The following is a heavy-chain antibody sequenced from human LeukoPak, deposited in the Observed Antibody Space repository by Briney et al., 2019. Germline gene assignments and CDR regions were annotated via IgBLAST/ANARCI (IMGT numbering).Heavy chain of an antibody. CDR3: ARDPRGIVVVTSDGCAFDI. CDR1: GGTFSSYA. V-gene: IGHV1-69*05. J-gene: IGHJ3*02. D-gene: IGHD3-22*01. Sequence: SVKLSCKASGGTFSSYAISWVRQAPGQGLEWMGRIIPIFGTANYPQKFQGRVTITTDESTSTAYMELSSLRSEDTAVYYCARDPRGIVVVTSDGCAFDIWGQGTMVTVSS. CDR2: IIPIFGTA.